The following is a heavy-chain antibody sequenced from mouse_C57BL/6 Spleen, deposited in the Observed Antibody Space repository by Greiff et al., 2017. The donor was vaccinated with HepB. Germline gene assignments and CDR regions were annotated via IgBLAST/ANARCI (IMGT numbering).Heavy chain of an antibody. J-gene: IGHJ2*01. CDR2: IDPSDSYT. CDR3: ARTRADNYGSSPFDY. CDR1: GYTFTSYW. V-gene: IGHV1-59*01. Sequence: VQLQQPGAELVRPGTSVKLSCKASGYTFTSYWMHWVKQRPGQGLEWIGVIDPSDSYTNYNQKFKGKATLTVDTSSSTAYMQLSSLTSEDSAVYFYARTRADNYGSSPFDYWGKDTTPSVSS. D-gene: IGHD1-1*01.